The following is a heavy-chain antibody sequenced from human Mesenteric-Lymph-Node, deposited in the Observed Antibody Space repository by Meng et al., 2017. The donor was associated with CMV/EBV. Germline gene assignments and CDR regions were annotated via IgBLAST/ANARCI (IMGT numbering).Heavy chain of an antibody. CDR3: AKDQVNIVVVPAAIRAYYYYGMDV. D-gene: IGHD2-2*02. Sequence: GGSLRLSCAASGFTFSSYGMHWVRQAPGKGLEWVAVIWYDGSNKYYTDSVEGRFTISRDNSKNTLYLQMNSLRAEDTAVYYCAKDQVNIVVVPAAIRAYYYYGMDVWGQGTTVTVSS. J-gene: IGHJ6*02. CDR1: GFTFSSYG. V-gene: IGHV3-33*06. CDR2: IWYDGSNK.